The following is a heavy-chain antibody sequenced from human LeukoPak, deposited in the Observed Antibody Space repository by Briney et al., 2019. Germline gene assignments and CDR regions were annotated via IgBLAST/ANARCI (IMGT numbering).Heavy chain of an antibody. CDR1: GGSISSYY. CDR3: ARDELTGDWYFDY. J-gene: IGHJ4*02. D-gene: IGHD7-27*01. V-gene: IGHV4-59*01. CDR2: IYYSGST. Sequence: PSETLSLTCTVSGGSISSYYWSWIRQPPGKGLEWIGYIYYSGSTNYNPSLKSRVTISVDTSKNQFSLKLSSVTAADTAVYYCARDELTGDWYFDYWGQGTLVTVSS.